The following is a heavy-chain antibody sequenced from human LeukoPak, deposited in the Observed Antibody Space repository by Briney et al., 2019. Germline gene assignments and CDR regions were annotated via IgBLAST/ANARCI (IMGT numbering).Heavy chain of an antibody. CDR1: GFTFRAYN. CDR2: ISSDESNT. D-gene: IGHD4-17*01. Sequence: GRSLRLSCAASGFTFRAYNIHWVRQAPGKGLEWVSVISSDESNTYYADSVKGRFTLSRDISKNTLYLQMNRLRAEDTAVYYCARGKYGDLTTYNYLDHWGQGTLVTVSS. J-gene: IGHJ4*02. CDR3: ARGKYGDLTTYNYLDH. V-gene: IGHV3-30-3*01.